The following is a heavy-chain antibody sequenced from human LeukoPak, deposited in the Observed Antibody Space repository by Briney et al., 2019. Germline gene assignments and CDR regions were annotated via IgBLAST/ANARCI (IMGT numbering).Heavy chain of an antibody. CDR3: ARDLTYFGSGSYYFDY. Sequence: ASVKVSCKASGYTFTDFFVHWVRQAPGHGLEWMGWINPYSGGTDYAQNFQGRVTLTRDTSISTAYMELSRLTSDDTAVYYCARDLTYFGSGSYYFDYWGQGALSPSPQ. CDR2: INPYSGGT. CDR1: GYTFTDFF. D-gene: IGHD3-10*01. J-gene: IGHJ4*02. V-gene: IGHV1-2*02.